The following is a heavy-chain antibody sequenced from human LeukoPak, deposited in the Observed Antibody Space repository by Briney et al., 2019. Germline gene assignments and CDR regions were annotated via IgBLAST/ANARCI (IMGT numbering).Heavy chain of an antibody. J-gene: IGHJ4*02. CDR2: IIPILGIA. D-gene: IGHD1-26*01. CDR3: AVVGATSGSDY. Sequence: ASVKVSCKATGGTFSSYAISWVRQAPGQGLEWMGKIIPILGIANYAQKFQGRVTITADKSTSTAYMELSSLRSEDTAVYYCAVVGATSGSDYWGQGTLVTVSS. CDR1: GGTFSSYA. V-gene: IGHV1-69*04.